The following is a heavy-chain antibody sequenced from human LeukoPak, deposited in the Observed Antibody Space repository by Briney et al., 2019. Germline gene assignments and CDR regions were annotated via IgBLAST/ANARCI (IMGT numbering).Heavy chain of an antibody. D-gene: IGHD3-22*01. V-gene: IGHV3-21*01. J-gene: IGHJ1*01. CDR3: ARRRDSDSPLFQH. CDR2: ISSSSSYI. Sequence: GGSLRLSCAASGFTFSSYSMNWVRQAPGKGLEWVSSISSSSSYIYSADSVKGRFTISRDNAKNSLYLQMNSLRAEDTAVYYCARRRDSDSPLFQHWGQGTLVTVSS. CDR1: GFTFSSYS.